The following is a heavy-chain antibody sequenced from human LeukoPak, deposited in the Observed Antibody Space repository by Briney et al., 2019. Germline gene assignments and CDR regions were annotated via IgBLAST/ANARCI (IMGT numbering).Heavy chain of an antibody. Sequence: GGSLRLSCAASGSTFSNFWMSCVRQAPGKGLEWVANINQAGETFYVDSVKGRFTISRDNARNSVYLQMNSLRAEDTAVYYCARLFYGDYPDYWGQGTLVTVSS. CDR1: GSTFSNFW. CDR2: INQAGET. D-gene: IGHD4-17*01. J-gene: IGHJ4*02. V-gene: IGHV3-7*01. CDR3: ARLFYGDYPDY.